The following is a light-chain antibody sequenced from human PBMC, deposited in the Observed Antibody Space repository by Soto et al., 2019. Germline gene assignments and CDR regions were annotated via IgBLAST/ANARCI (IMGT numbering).Light chain of an antibody. Sequence: EIVLTQSPGSLSLSPGEIATLSCRASQSVRSSYLAWYQQKPGQAPRLIIHGASSRATGIPDKFSGSGSGTDFTLTISILEPEDFAVYHCQQYGTSPPWTCRQGTKVEIK. V-gene: IGKV3-20*01. J-gene: IGKJ1*01. CDR1: QSVRSSY. CDR3: QQYGTSPPWT. CDR2: GAS.